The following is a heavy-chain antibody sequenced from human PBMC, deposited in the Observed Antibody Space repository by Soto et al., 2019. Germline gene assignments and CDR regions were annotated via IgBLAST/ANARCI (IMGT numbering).Heavy chain of an antibody. CDR3: ASRKRTGTQQWLPYYYYGMDV. Sequence: GASVKVSCKASGGTFSSYAISWVRQAPGQGLEWMGGIIPIFGTANYAQKFQGRVTITADESTSTAYMELSSLRSEDTAVYYCASRKRTGTQQWLPYYYYGMDVWGQGTTVTVSS. CDR1: GGTFSSYA. J-gene: IGHJ6*02. V-gene: IGHV1-69*13. D-gene: IGHD6-19*01. CDR2: IIPIFGTA.